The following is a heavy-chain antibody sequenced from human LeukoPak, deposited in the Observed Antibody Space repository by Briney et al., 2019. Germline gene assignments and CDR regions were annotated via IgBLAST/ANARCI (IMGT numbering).Heavy chain of an antibody. Sequence: ASVKVSCKASGYTFTSYDINWVRQATGQGLEWMGWMNPNSGNTGYAQKFQGRITITRNTSIRIAYMELSSLRSEDTAVYYCARLFQRNELNYYDSSGYSLGYWGQGTLVTVSS. CDR2: MNPNSGNT. D-gene: IGHD3-22*01. CDR3: ARLFQRNELNYYDSSGYSLGY. CDR1: GYTFTSYD. J-gene: IGHJ4*02. V-gene: IGHV1-8*03.